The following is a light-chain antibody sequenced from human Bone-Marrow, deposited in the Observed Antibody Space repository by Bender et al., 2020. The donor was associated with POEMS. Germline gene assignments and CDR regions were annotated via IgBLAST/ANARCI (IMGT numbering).Light chain of an antibody. Sequence: QLVLTQPPSASASLGASVKLTCTLSTGHSRYAIAWHQQQPGKGPRYLMKLNSDGSHYRGDGIPDRFSGSSSGAERYLTISSLQAEDEADYYCQAWDTGIQVFGAGTKVTVL. V-gene: IGLV4-69*01. CDR3: QAWDTGIQV. J-gene: IGLJ1*01. CDR2: LNSDGSH. CDR1: TGHSRYA.